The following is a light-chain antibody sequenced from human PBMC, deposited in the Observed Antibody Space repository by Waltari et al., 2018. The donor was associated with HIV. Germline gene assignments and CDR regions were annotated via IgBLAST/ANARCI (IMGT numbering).Light chain of an antibody. CDR3: SSYTSISTLV. CDR1: SSDVGRYDY. Sequence: QSALTQPASVSGSPGQSITISCTGTSSDVGRYDYVSWYQQHPGKAPKFMIYEVSNRPSGVSNLFSGSKSGNTASLSISGLQAEDEADYYCSSYTSISTLVFGGGTKLTVL. J-gene: IGLJ3*02. CDR2: EVS. V-gene: IGLV2-14*01.